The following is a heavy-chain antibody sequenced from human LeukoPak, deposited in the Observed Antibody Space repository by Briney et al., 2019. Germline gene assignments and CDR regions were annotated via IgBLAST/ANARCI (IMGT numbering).Heavy chain of an antibody. J-gene: IGHJ4*02. D-gene: IGHD6-19*01. CDR2: ISWNSGSI. CDR1: GFTFDDYA. Sequence: GRSLRLSCAASGFTFDDYAMHWVRQAPGKGLEWVSGISWNSGSIGYADSVKGRFTISRDNAKNSLYLQMTSLRAEDTALYYCAKDHTAVAAMDYFEYWGQGTLVTVSS. CDR3: AKDHTAVAAMDYFEY. V-gene: IGHV3-9*01.